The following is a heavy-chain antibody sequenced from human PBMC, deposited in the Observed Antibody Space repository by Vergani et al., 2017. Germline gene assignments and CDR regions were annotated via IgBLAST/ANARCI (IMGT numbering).Heavy chain of an antibody. V-gene: IGHV3-21*01. D-gene: IGHD4-17*01. J-gene: IGHJ4*02. CDR1: GFTFSSYS. Sequence: EVQLVESGGGLVKPGGSLRLSCAASGFTFSSYSMNWVRQAPGKGLEWVSSISSSSSYIYYADSVKGRFTISRDNAKNSLYLQMNSLRAEDTAVYYCARDATVTTYYDYWGQGTLVTVSS. CDR2: ISSSSSYI. CDR3: ARDATVTTYYDY.